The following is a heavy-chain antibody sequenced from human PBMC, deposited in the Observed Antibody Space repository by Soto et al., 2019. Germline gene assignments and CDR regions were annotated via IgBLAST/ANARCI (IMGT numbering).Heavy chain of an antibody. CDR2: TYYRSKWYN. CDR3: AREGPDACDI. CDR1: GDSVSSDSAA. V-gene: IGHV6-1*01. Sequence: SQTLSLTCAISGDSVSSDSAAWNWIRQSPSRGLEWLGRTYYRSKWYNDYAVSVNSRITFNPDTSKNQVSLQLNSVTPEDTGVYYCAREGPDACDIWGQGIMVTVS. J-gene: IGHJ3*02.